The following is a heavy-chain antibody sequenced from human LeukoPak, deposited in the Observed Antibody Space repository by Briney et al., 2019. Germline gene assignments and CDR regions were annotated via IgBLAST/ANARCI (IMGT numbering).Heavy chain of an antibody. CDR1: GFTFSSYW. D-gene: IGHD3-10*01. CDR3: ARGNYYGSGNPIDY. CDR2: IKQDGREK. V-gene: IGHV3-7*01. J-gene: IGHJ4*02. Sequence: PGGSLRLSCAASGFTFSSYWMSWVRQAPGKGLEGVAHIKQDGREKYYVDSVKGRFTISRDNAKNSLYLQMNSLRAEDTAVYYCARGNYYGSGNPIDYWGQGTLVTVSS.